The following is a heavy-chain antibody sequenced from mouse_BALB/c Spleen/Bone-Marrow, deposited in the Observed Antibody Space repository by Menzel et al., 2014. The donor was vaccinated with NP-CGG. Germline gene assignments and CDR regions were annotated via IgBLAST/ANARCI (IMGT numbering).Heavy chain of an antibody. J-gene: IGHJ1*01. CDR1: GYTFTNYY. CDR2: INPSNDVT. Sequence: VQLQQSGAELVKPGASVKLSCKVSGYTFTNYYVYWVKQRPGQGLEWIGGINPSNDVTDFDEKFMSKATLTVDKSSSTAYMHLSSLTSEDSAVYYCTRSGFYGYGTYFDVWGAGTTVTVSS. V-gene: IGHV1S81*02. CDR3: TRSGFYGYGTYFDV. D-gene: IGHD1-2*01.